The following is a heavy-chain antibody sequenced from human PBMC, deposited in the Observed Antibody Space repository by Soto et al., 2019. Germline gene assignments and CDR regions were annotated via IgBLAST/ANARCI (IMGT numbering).Heavy chain of an antibody. D-gene: IGHD3-10*01. CDR3: AGGGGDYYGSGTLVGYYYGMDV. CDR1: GGTFSSYA. Sequence: QVQLVQSGAEVKKPGSSVKVSCKASGGTFSSYAISWVRQAPGQGLEWMGGIIPIFGTANYAQKFQGRVTITADETTGTGYMEVRSLRSEDTAVYYWAGGGGDYYGSGTLVGYYYGMDVWGQGTTVTVSS. V-gene: IGHV1-69*01. J-gene: IGHJ6*02. CDR2: IIPIFGTA.